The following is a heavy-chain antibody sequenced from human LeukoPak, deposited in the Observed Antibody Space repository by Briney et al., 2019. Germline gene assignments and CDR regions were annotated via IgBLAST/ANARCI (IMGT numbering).Heavy chain of an antibody. J-gene: IGHJ5*01. CDR2: TYYRSKWYN. CDR3: ARLVGASWFDS. CDR1: GDSFSTNSAT. D-gene: IGHD1-26*01. Sequence: SQTLSLTCAISGDSFSTNSATWTWLRQSPSRGLEWLGRTYYRSKWYNDYAVSMKSRITINPDTSKNQFSLQSNSVTPEDTAVYYCARLVGASWFDSWGQGTLVTVSS. V-gene: IGHV6-1*01.